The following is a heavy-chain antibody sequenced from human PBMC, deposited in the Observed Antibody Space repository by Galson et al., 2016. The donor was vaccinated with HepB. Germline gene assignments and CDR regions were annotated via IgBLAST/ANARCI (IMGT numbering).Heavy chain of an antibody. V-gene: IGHV4-31*03. CDR1: SGSISTGYNY. CDR3: ARQMGSWPPDWYFDL. CDR2: IYYTGRT. Sequence: TLSLTCTVSSGSISTGYNYWSWIRQHPGKGLEWIGYIYYTGRTHYNPSLKSRVTISVDTSQNQFSLKLSSVTPADTAVYYCARQMGSWPPDWYFDLWGRGTLVIVSS. J-gene: IGHJ2*01. D-gene: IGHD6-13*01.